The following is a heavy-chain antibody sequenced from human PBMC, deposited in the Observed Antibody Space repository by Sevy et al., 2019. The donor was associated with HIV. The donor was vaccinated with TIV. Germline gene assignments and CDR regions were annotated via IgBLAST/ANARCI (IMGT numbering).Heavy chain of an antibody. CDR1: GFSFSTFG. J-gene: IGHJ4*02. D-gene: IGHD2-15*01. Sequence: GGSLRLSCAASGFSFSTFGMHWVRQPLGKGLEWVAFVHFDGNEKWYADSGKGRFTISRDNSKSTVFLQMDSLSIEDTALYYCVKDRCSAAGCHSEYFEHWGQGTLVTVSS. CDR2: VHFDGNEK. CDR3: VKDRCSAAGCHSEYFEH. V-gene: IGHV3-30*02.